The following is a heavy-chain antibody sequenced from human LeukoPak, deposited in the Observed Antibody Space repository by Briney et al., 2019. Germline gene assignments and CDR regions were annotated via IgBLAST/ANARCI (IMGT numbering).Heavy chain of an antibody. CDR3: ARLNCGGGSCYSGKGNPDY. D-gene: IGHD2-15*01. CDR1: SGSISSRFHY. V-gene: IGHV4-39*01. CDR2: VNYSGTT. J-gene: IGHJ4*02. Sequence: SETLSLTCTVSSGSISSRFHYWGWIRQPPGKGLEWMGDVNYSGTTYYNPSLNSRVTISIDTSKSQFSLKLNSLTAADTALYYCARLNCGGGSCYSGKGNPDYWGQGILVTVSS.